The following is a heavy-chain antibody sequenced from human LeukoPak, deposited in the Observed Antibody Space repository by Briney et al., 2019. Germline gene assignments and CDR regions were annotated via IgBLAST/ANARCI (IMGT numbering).Heavy chain of an antibody. CDR1: RFTLSRYN. Sequence: GGSLRLSCAASRFTLSRYNMHWVRQAPGKGLEWVALIYYDEGNKYYADSVKGRFTISRDNAKNSLYLQMNSLRAEDTALYYCARAEEQQLVPYFQHRGQGTLVTVSS. CDR3: ARAEEQQLVPYFQH. V-gene: IGHV3-33*01. J-gene: IGHJ1*01. CDR2: IYYDEGNK. D-gene: IGHD6-13*01.